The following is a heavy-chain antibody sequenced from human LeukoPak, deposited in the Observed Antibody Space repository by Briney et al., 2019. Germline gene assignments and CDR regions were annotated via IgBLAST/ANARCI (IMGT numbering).Heavy chain of an antibody. CDR2: INADDGNT. D-gene: IGHD2-2*01. CDR3: ARGIVVKPSANWFDP. V-gene: IGHV1-3*01. J-gene: IGHJ5*02. CDR1: GYIFTTYA. Sequence: GASVKVSCKTSGYIFTTYAIHWVRQAPGRGLEWMGLINADDGNTRYSQRFQGRVTITRDTSANTAYMELSSLRFEETAVYSCARGIVVKPSANWFDPWGQGTPVTVSS.